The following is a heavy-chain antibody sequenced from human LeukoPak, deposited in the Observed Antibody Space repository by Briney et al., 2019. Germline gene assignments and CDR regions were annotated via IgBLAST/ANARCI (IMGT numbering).Heavy chain of an antibody. V-gene: IGHV4-34*01. CDR3: AKNGQSGFSFDP. CDR2: SGESGGT. D-gene: IGHD1-26*01. CDR1: GGSFSGYY. J-gene: IGHJ5*02. Sequence: PSETLSLTCAVYGGSFSGYYWSWIRQSPGKGLEWIGESGESGGTKFNPSLKSRVSISADTSKNQFSLKLRSVTAADTAVYYCAKNGQSGFSFDPWGQGTLVTVSS.